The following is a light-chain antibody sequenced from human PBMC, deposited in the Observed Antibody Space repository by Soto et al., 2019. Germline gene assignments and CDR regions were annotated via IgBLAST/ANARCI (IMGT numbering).Light chain of an antibody. CDR1: GSKIGKND. Sequence: QSVLTQPPSVSEAPGQKVTFSCSGTGSKIGKNDVSWYLQLPGAAPKLLIYDTNKRPSGIPDRFSGSKSGTSATLGITGLQTGDEADYFCGTWDTRLSVVVFGGGTKLTVL. J-gene: IGLJ2*01. CDR3: GTWDTRLSVVV. CDR2: DTN. V-gene: IGLV1-51*01.